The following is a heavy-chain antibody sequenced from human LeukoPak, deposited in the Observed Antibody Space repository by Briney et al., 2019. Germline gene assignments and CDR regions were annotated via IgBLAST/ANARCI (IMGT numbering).Heavy chain of an antibody. CDR1: GFTFSSYA. J-gene: IGHJ6*02. CDR3: AKDRLYRGYYGMDV. CDR2: ISGSGGST. Sequence: GGSLRLSCAASGFTFSSYAMSWVRQAPGKGLEWVSAISGSGGSTYYADSVKGRFTISRDNSKNTLYLQMNSLRAEDTALYYCAKDRLYRGYYGMDVWGQGTTVTVSS. V-gene: IGHV3-23*01. D-gene: IGHD4/OR15-4a*01.